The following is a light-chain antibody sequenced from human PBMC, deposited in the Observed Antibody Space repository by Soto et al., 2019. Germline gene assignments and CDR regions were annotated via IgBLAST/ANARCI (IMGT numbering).Light chain of an antibody. CDR3: QQYTSSPPEFT. CDR2: GAS. J-gene: IGKJ3*01. V-gene: IGKV3-20*01. CDR1: QSISSSY. Sequence: EIVLTQSPGTLSVSPGERVTLSCRASQSISSSYLAWYKQRPGQAPSLLIFGASYRATGIPDRFSGSGSGTDLTLTITTLEPEDFAVYYCQQYTSSPPEFTFGPGTKVDSK.